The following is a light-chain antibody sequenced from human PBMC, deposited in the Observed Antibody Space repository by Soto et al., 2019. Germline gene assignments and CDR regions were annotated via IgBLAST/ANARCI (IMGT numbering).Light chain of an antibody. V-gene: IGLV2-18*02. CDR2: EGS. CDR3: SSYTSSSTLV. J-gene: IGLJ2*01. Sequence: QSALTQPPSVSGSPGQSVTISCTGTSRDVGSYNRVSRYQQPPVTAPKPMIYEGSHRPSLVPDRFSGSNSGNTASLTISGLQAEDEADYYCSSYTSSSTLVFGGGTKVTVL. CDR1: SRDVGSYNR.